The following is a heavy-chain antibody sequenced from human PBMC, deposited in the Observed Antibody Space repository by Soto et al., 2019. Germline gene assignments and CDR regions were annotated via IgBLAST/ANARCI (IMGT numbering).Heavy chain of an antibody. CDR1: GDTFSSYT. CDR3: ARGADGWLSG. D-gene: IGHD6-19*01. V-gene: IGHV1-69*02. Sequence: QVQLVQSGAEMKKPGSSVKVSCKASGDTFSSYTLTWVRQAPGQGLEWMGTLIPILGIANYAQKFQGRVTMTADKPTSTAYMELSSLRSEDTAVYYCARGADGWLSGWGQGTLVTVSS. CDR2: LIPILGIA. J-gene: IGHJ4*02.